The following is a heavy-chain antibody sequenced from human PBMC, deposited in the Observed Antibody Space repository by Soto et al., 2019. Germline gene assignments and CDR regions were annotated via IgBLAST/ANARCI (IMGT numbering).Heavy chain of an antibody. D-gene: IGHD2-15*01. CDR1: GFALSSFD. V-gene: IGHV3-48*03. CDR3: AKDLVGSNADYFDY. J-gene: IGHJ4*02. CDR2: INMDGGST. Sequence: GGSLRLSCAASGFALSSFDMDWVRQAPGKGLEWVSYINMDGGSTHYAESVKGRFTISRDNGRNSLYLQMNSLRAEDAAVYYCAKDLVGSNADYFDYWVQGTLVTVSS.